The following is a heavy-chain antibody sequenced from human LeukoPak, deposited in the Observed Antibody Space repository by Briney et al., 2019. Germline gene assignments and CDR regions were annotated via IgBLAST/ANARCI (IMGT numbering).Heavy chain of an antibody. J-gene: IGHJ4*02. CDR2: IYYSGST. CDR3: ARVRPWYSSSWYYFDY. D-gene: IGHD6-13*01. V-gene: IGHV4-59*01. Sequence: PSETLSPTCTVSGGSISSDYWSWIRQPPGKGLEWIGYIYYSGSTNYNPSLKSRVTISVDTSKNQFSLKLSSVTAADTAVYYCARVRPWYSSSWYYFDYWGQGTLVTVSS. CDR1: GGSISSDY.